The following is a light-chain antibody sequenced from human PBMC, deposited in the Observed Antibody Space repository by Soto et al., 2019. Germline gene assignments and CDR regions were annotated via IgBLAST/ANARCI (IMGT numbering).Light chain of an antibody. Sequence: EIVLTQSPATLSLSPGERATLSCRASQSVSSYLAWYQQKPGQAPRLLIYDASNRATGIPARFSGSGSGTDFTRTISSLEPEDFAVYYCQQRSNWALTFGQGTKVDIK. CDR1: QSVSSY. CDR2: DAS. CDR3: QQRSNWALT. J-gene: IGKJ1*01. V-gene: IGKV3-11*01.